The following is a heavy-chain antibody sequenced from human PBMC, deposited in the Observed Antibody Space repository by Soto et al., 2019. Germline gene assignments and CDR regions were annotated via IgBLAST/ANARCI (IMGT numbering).Heavy chain of an antibody. Sequence: SETLSLPCTFCVGSISSSSYYWGWMRQPPWKGLEWIGSICYSGSTFYNSSLKSRVTISVDTSKHQFSLMRRSVTAADTAVYYPTRLRPGYSGRWHAVLGDFEYWEQAT. V-gene: IGHV4-39*01. CDR1: VGSISSSSYY. J-gene: IGHJ4*02. CDR3: TRLRPGYSGRWHAVLGDFEY. D-gene: IGHD6-13*01. CDR2: ICYSGST.